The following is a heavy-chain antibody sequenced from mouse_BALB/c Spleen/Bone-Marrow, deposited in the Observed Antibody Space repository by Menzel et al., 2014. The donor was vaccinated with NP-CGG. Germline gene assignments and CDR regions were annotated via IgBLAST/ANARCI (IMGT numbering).Heavy chain of an antibody. V-gene: IGHV1-7*01. CDR2: INPSTGYT. Sequence: QVQLKESGAELAKPGASVKMSCKASGYTFTSYWMHWVKQRPGQGLEWIGYINPSTGYTEYNQKFKDKATLTADKSSSTADMQQSSLTSEDSAVYYCARSGTVGDPALIYWGQGTLVTVSA. CDR3: ARSGTVGDPALIY. J-gene: IGHJ3*01. D-gene: IGHD1-1*01. CDR1: GYTFTSYW.